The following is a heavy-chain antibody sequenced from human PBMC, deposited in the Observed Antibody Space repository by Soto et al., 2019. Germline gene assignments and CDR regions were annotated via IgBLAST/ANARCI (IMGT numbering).Heavy chain of an antibody. D-gene: IGHD1-26*01. J-gene: IGHJ3*02. CDR2: ISAYNGNT. CDR3: ARDAPRPSTYAFDI. CDR1: GYTFTNFG. V-gene: IGHV1-18*01. Sequence: QVQLMQSGAEVKKPGASVKVSCKASGYTFTNFGITWVRQAPGQGLEWMGWISAYNGNTNYTQKLQGRVTMTTDTSTSPAHMQLRSLTPDDTAVYYCARDAPRPSTYAFDIWGQGTMVTVSS.